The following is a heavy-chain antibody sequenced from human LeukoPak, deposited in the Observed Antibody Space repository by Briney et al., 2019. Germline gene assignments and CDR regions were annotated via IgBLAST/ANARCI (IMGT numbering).Heavy chain of an antibody. V-gene: IGHV1-2*02. CDR3: ARGSRYCSSTSCYRRWFDP. CDR1: GYTFTGYS. Sequence: ASVKVSCKASGYTFTGYSMHWVRQAPGQGLEWMGWIHPNSGGTNYAQKFQGRVTITRDTSISTAYMELSRLRSDDTAVYYCARGSRYCSSTSCYRRWFDPWRQGTLVTVSS. D-gene: IGHD2-2*01. J-gene: IGHJ5*02. CDR2: IHPNSGGT.